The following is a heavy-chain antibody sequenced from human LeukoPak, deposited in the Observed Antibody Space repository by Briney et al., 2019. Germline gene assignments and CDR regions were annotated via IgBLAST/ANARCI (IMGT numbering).Heavy chain of an antibody. CDR1: GFTFDDYA. J-gene: IGHJ4*02. V-gene: IGHV3-9*01. CDR2: ISWNSGSI. D-gene: IGHD6-13*01. CDR3: AKDAGIAAAGPLDY. Sequence: PGRSLRLSCAASGFTFDDYAMHWVRQAPGKGLEWVSGISWNSGSIGYADSVKGRFTISRDNAKNSLYLQMNSLRAEDTALYYCAKDAGIAAAGPLDYWGQGTLVTVSS.